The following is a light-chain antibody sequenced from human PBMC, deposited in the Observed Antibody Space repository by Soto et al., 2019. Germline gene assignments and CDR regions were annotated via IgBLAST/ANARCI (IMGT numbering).Light chain of an antibody. CDR1: SSDVGAYNR. CDR2: EVN. CDR3: SLYTSSCNLA. Sequence: QLVLTQPPSVSESPGQSVTIPCTATSSDVGAYNRVSWYQQYPGTPPKLMISEVNNRPSGVPDRFSGSKSGNTASLTISELQAEDEADYYCSLYTSSCNLAFGGGTKVTVL. V-gene: IGLV2-18*01. J-gene: IGLJ2*01.